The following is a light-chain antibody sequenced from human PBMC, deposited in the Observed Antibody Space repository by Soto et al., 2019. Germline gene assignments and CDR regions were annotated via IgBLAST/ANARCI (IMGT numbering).Light chain of an antibody. J-gene: IGKJ4*01. V-gene: IGKV1-39*01. Sequence: DIQLTQAPSSLSASVGDRVTITCRASQSISRYLNWYQQKPGKAPKVLISAASSLQSGVPSRFSGSGSGTDFTLTISSLQPEDFATYYCQQCFSLTPLTFGGGTKVEI. CDR1: QSISRY. CDR2: AAS. CDR3: QQCFSLTPLT.